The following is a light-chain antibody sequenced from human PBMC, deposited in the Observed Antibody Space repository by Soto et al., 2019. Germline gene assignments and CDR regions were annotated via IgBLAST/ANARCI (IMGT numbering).Light chain of an antibody. Sequence: DIQMTQSPSSLSASIGDRVTITCRASQSISNYLNWYKQKPGKAPKLLIYAASRLQSGVTSRFTGSESGTDFTLTISSLQPEDFATYYCQQSYSTPGTFGPGTKVDIK. CDR2: AAS. CDR3: QQSYSTPGT. J-gene: IGKJ3*01. CDR1: QSISNY. V-gene: IGKV1-39*01.